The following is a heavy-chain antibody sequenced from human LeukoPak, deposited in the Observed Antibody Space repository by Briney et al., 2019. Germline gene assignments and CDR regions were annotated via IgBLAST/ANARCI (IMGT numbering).Heavy chain of an antibody. Sequence: PSETLSLTCAVYGGSFSGYYWSWIRQPPGKGLEWIREINHSGSTNYDPSLKSRVTISVDTSKNQFSLKLSSVTAADTAVYYCARGRVLRFLEWLLYRDWFDPWGQGTLVTVSS. J-gene: IGHJ5*02. D-gene: IGHD3-3*01. CDR2: INHSGST. CDR1: GGSFSGYY. V-gene: IGHV4-34*01. CDR3: ARGRVLRFLEWLLYRDWFDP.